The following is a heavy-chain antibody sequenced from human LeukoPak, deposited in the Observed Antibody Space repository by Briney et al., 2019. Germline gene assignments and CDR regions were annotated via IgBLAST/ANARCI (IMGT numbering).Heavy chain of an antibody. D-gene: IGHD3-10*01. CDR1: GFTFSSYA. CDR2: ISYDGSNK. V-gene: IGHV3-30*04. Sequence: QAGRSLRLSCAASGFTFSSYAMHWVRQAPGKGLEWVAVISYDGSNKYYADSVKGRFTFSRDNSKNTLYLQMNSLRAEDTAVYYCARDTVRGIVFYYFDYWGQGTLVTVSS. CDR3: ARDTVRGIVFYYFDY. J-gene: IGHJ4*02.